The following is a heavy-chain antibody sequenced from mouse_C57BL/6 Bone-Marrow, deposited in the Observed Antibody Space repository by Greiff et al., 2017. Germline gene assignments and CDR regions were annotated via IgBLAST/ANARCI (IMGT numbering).Heavy chain of an antibody. CDR1: GFTFSDYY. CDR3: ARDPDGYLDY. V-gene: IGHV5-16*01. D-gene: IGHD2-3*01. Sequence: EVQRVESEGGLVQPGSSMKLSCTASGFTFSDYYMAWVRQVPEKGLEWVANINYDGSSTYYLDSLKSRFIISRDNAKNILYLQMSSLKSEDTATYYCARDPDGYLDYWGQGTTLTVSS. CDR2: INYDGSST. J-gene: IGHJ2*01.